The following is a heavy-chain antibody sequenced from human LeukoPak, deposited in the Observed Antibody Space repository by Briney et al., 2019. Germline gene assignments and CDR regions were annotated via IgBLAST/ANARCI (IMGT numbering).Heavy chain of an antibody. V-gene: IGHV3-7*01. CDR2: IKQDGSEK. CDR3: ARHGRGSYFSFEYYFDY. J-gene: IGHJ4*02. D-gene: IGHD1-26*01. CDR1: GFTFSDYY. Sequence: GGSLRLSCAASGFTFSDYYMSRIRQAPGKGLEWVANIKQDGSEKYYVDSVKGRFTISRDNAKNSLYLQMNSLRAEDTAVYYCARHGRGSYFSFEYYFDYWGQGTLVTVSS.